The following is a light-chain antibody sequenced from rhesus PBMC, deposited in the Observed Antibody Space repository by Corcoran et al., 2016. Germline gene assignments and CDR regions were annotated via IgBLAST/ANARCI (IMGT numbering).Light chain of an antibody. CDR2: YAN. Sequence: DIQMSQSPSSLSASVGDRVTITCRASQGISSYLNWYQQKPGKAPKLLIYYANSLASGVPSMFSVRGSRTDYTLTISSLQPEDFATDYCQQGYSTPFTFGPGTKLDIK. CDR3: QQGYSTPFT. J-gene: IGKJ3*01. V-gene: IGKV1-32*03. CDR1: QGISSY.